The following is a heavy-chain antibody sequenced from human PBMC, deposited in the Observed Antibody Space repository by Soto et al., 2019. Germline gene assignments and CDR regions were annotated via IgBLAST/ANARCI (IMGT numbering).Heavy chain of an antibody. J-gene: IGHJ5*02. Sequence: EVQLVQSGAEVKKPGATVKISCEVSGYIFTDYYIHWVQQAPGKGLEWLGLVDPEDGETMYAEKFQDRVTITADTSPHTGYMELSSLRSDDTALYFCATDQSRTGRLDTWGQGTLVTVSS. D-gene: IGHD1-26*01. CDR1: GYIFTDYY. V-gene: IGHV1-69-2*01. CDR3: ATDQSRTGRLDT. CDR2: VDPEDGET.